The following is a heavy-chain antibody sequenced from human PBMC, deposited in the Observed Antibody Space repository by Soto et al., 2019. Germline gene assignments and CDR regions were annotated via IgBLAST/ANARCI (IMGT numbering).Heavy chain of an antibody. CDR1: GYTFNRYY. J-gene: IGHJ6*02. CDR3: ARDLFRSVVVVPAAIAPGYYYGMDV. CDR2: INPSGTTT. V-gene: IGHV1-46*02. D-gene: IGHD2-2*02. Sequence: ASVKVSCKASGYTFNRYYMHWVRQAPGQGLEWMGMINPSGTTTGYAQKFQGRVTMTRDTSTSTVYMELSSLRSEDTAVYYCARDLFRSVVVVPAAIAPGYYYGMDVWG.